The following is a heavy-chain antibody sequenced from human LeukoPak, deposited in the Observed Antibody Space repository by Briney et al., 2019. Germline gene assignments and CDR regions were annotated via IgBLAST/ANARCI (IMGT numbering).Heavy chain of an antibody. CDR3: ARGRSVGYSYGYQKYYYYGMDV. CDR1: GGSFSGYY. Sequence: KPSETLSLTCAVYGGSFSGYYWSWIRQPPGKGLEWIGEINHSGSTNYNPSLKSRVTISVDTSKNQFSLKLSSVTAADTAVYYCARGRSVGYSYGYQKYYYYGMDVWGQGTTVTVSS. D-gene: IGHD5-18*01. CDR2: INHSGST. J-gene: IGHJ6*02. V-gene: IGHV4-34*01.